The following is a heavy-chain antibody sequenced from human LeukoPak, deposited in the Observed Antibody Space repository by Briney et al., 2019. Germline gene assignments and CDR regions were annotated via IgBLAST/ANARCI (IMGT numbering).Heavy chain of an antibody. V-gene: IGHV3-33*08. CDR2: IWYDGSNK. D-gene: IGHD3-16*02. J-gene: IGHJ4*02. Sequence: GGSLRLSCSASGFTFSTYWMSWVRQAPGKGLEWVAVIWYDGSNKYYADSVKGRFTISRDNSKSTLYLQMNSLRAEDTAVYYCARGWEFSSGGSDYWGQGTLVTVSS. CDR1: GFTFSTYW. CDR3: ARGWEFSSGGSDY.